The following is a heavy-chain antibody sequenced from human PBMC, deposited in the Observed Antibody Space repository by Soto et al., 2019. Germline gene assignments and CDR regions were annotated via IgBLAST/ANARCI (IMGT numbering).Heavy chain of an antibody. Sequence: KTSETLSLTCAVYGGSFSGYYWSWIRQPPGKGLEWIGEINHSGSTNYNPSLKSRVTISVDTSKNQFSLKLSSVTAADTAVYYCARRNVAAAAYYFDYWGQGTLVTVSS. V-gene: IGHV4-34*01. J-gene: IGHJ4*02. CDR1: GGSFSGYY. CDR3: ARRNVAAAAYYFDY. CDR2: INHSGST. D-gene: IGHD6-13*01.